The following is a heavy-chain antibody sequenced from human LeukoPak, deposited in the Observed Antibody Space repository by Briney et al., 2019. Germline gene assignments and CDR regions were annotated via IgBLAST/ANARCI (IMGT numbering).Heavy chain of an antibody. CDR1: SGSFSGYY. Sequence: SETLSLTCAVYSGSFSGYYWSWIRQPPGKGLEWIGEINHSGSTNYNPSLKSRVTISVDTSKNQFSLKLSSVTAADTAVYYCARLLRGSYYMHYFDYWGQGTLVTVSS. CDR2: INHSGST. CDR3: ARLLRGSYYMHYFDY. J-gene: IGHJ4*02. V-gene: IGHV4-34*01. D-gene: IGHD3-10*01.